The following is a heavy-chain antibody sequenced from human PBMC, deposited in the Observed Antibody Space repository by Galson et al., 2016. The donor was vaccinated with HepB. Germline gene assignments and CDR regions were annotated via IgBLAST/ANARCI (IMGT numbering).Heavy chain of an antibody. V-gene: IGHV1-18*01. CDR3: ARDSRPFGANEWFYALDV. J-gene: IGHJ6*02. CDR2: ISAYNGHT. D-gene: IGHD3-3*01. CDR1: GYNFTIYG. Sequence: SVKVSCKASGYNFTIYGISWVRQAPGQGLEWMGWISAYNGHTSFAQRLRGRVTMTTDTSTNTAYMEVRSLRSDDTAVYFCARDSRPFGANEWFYALDVWGQGTTVTVSS.